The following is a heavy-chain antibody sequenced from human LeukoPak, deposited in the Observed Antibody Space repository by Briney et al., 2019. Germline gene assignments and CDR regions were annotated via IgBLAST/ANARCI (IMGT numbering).Heavy chain of an antibody. V-gene: IGHV4-61*08. CDR2: IYYSGSI. Sequence: TSETLSLTCTVSGGSISSGGYYWSWIRQPPGKGLEWIGYIYYSGSINYNSSLKSRVTISVDTSKNQFSLKLTSVTAADTAVYYCARLTTCGGSCYYHDYWGQGTLVTVSS. D-gene: IGHD2-21*01. J-gene: IGHJ4*02. CDR3: ARLTTCGGSCYYHDY. CDR1: GGSISSGGYY.